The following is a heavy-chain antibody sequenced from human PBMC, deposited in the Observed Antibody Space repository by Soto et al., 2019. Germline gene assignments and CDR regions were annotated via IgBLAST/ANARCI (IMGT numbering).Heavy chain of an antibody. CDR3: AHRGGAAVGLYYFDY. Sequence: SGPTLVNPTQTLTLTCTFSGFSLTTTGVGXSWIRQPPGKALEWLALIYWHDDKRYSPSLKSRLTITKDTSKNQAVLTMTNMDPVDTATYYCAHRGGAAVGLYYFDYWGQGALVTVSS. V-gene: IGHV2-5*01. CDR1: GFSLTTTGVG. CDR2: IYWHDDK. D-gene: IGHD6-13*01. J-gene: IGHJ4*02.